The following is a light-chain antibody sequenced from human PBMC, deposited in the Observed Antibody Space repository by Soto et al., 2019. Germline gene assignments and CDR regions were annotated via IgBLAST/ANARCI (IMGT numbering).Light chain of an antibody. J-gene: IGLJ1*01. CDR3: SSYAGSSYDV. CDR2: EVT. V-gene: IGLV2-8*01. Sequence: QSALTQPPSASGSPGQSVTISCTGTSSDVGGYNSVSWYQHHPGKAPKLMIYEVTKRPSGVPDRFSGSKSANTASLTVSGLQADDEADYYCSSYAGSSYDVFGTGTKLTVL. CDR1: SSDVGGYNS.